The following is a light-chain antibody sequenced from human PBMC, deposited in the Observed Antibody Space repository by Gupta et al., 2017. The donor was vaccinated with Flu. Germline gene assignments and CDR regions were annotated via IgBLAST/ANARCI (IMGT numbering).Light chain of an antibody. CDR2: SDN. J-gene: IGLJ1*01. V-gene: IGLV1-44*01. CDR3: AAWDASLHGCV. Sequence: QSVLTQSPSASGTPGQRVTISCSGGNSNIGRNAVNWYQHLPGTAPKLLIHSDNQRPSGVPDRFSGSKSGTSASLAISGLQSEDEADYYCAAWDASLHGCVFGAGTKVTVL. CDR1: NSNIGRNA.